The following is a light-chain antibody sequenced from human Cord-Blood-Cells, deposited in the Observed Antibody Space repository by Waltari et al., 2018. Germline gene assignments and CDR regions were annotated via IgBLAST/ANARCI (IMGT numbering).Light chain of an antibody. CDR3: QQSYSTPPTWT. V-gene: IGKV1-39*01. CDR1: QSISRY. Sequence: IKMHHTHPPLPASVAHRVTITPRASQSISRYVHWHQQKPGKAPKLLIYAASRLQSGSPSRFRGSGSGTDFTRTISSLQPEDFATYYCQQSYSTPPTWTFGQGTKVEIK. CDR2: AAS. J-gene: IGKJ1*01.